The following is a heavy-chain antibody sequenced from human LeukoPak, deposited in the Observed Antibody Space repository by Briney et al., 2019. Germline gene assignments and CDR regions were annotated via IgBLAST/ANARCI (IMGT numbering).Heavy chain of an antibody. CDR3: TRPYCSSTSCYENWFDP. V-gene: IGHV1-2*02. Sequence: ASVKVSCKASGYTFTCYYMHWVRQAPGQGLEWMGWSNPNSGGTNYAQKFQGRVTMTRDTSISTAYMELSRLRSDETAVYYCTRPYCSSTSCYENWFDPWGQGTLVTVSS. D-gene: IGHD2-2*01. CDR1: GYTFTCYY. CDR2: SNPNSGGT. J-gene: IGHJ5*02.